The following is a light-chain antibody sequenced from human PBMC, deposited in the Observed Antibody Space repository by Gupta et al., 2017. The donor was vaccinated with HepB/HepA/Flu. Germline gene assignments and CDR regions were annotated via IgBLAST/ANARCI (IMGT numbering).Light chain of an antibody. J-gene: IGLJ1*01. CDR3: NSRDSSGNHEV. CDR2: GKN. V-gene: IGLV3-19*01. Sequence: SSELTQAPAVSVALGQTVRITCQGDSLRSYYASWYQQKPGQAPVLVIYGKNNRPSGIPDRFSGSSSGNTAALTITGAQAEEEADDYCNSRDSSGNHEVFGTGTKVTVL. CDR1: SLRSYY.